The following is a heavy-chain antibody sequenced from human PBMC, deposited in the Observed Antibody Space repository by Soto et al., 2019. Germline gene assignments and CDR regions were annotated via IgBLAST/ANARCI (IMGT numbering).Heavy chain of an antibody. Sequence: QVQLQQWGAGLLKPSETLSLTCVVYAGSLSGYYWSWMRKPPGKGLVWIGEIKDGGLTNYSPSLKSRATISADTPKNQFSLKLHSVTAADRAVYYCARGQEGVVATHWDQGTLVTVSS. J-gene: IGHJ4*02. D-gene: IGHD5-12*01. CDR3: ARGQEGVVATH. CDR1: AGSLSGYY. CDR2: IKDGGLT. V-gene: IGHV4-34*01.